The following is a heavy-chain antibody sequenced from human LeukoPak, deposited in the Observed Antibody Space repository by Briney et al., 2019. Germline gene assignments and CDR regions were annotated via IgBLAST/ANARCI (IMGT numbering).Heavy chain of an antibody. J-gene: IGHJ4*02. V-gene: IGHV3-23*01. CDR1: GFTFSRYA. D-gene: IGHD1-20*01. CDR3: AKVINWNYFDY. Sequence: TGGSLRLSCAASGFTFSRYAMSWVRQAPGKRLEWISAISGSGGSTYYADSVKGRFTISRDNSKNTLYLQMNSLRAEDTAVYYCAKVINWNYFDYWGQGTLVTVSS. CDR2: ISGSGGST.